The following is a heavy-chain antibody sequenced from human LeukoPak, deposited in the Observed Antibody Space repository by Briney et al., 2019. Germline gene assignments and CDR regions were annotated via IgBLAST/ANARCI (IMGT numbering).Heavy chain of an antibody. Sequence: ASVKVSCKTSGYTFTNNDINWVRQATGQGLEWMGWMNPKSGNTGSARRFQGRVTMTRDTSISTAYMELSSLRSEDTAVYYCARVWGGIDYWGQGTLVTVSS. CDR1: GYTFTNND. CDR3: ARVWGGIDY. CDR2: MNPKSGNT. J-gene: IGHJ4*02. V-gene: IGHV1-8*01. D-gene: IGHD3-10*01.